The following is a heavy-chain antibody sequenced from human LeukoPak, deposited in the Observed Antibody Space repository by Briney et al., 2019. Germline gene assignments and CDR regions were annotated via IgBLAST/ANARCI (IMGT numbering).Heavy chain of an antibody. Sequence: GGSLRLSCAASGFTFSDTWMHWVRQAPGEGLVWVSRIRSDGSDTRYAESVKGRFTISRDNAKNTLYLQMNSLRAEDTAVYYCAREFYDTADYWGQGTLVTVSS. D-gene: IGHD3-3*01. CDR1: GFTFSDTW. CDR3: AREFYDTADY. CDR2: IRSDGSDT. V-gene: IGHV3-74*01. J-gene: IGHJ4*02.